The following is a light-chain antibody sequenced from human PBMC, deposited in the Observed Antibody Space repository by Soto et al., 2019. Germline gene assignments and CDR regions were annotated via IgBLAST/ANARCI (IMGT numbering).Light chain of an antibody. CDR1: QSISNNH. CDR3: EYYGTSIT. Sequence: EIVLTQSPCTLSLSPGERVTLSCRASQSISNNHLAWYQQKPGQAPRLLIHGTSNRATGIPDRFSGSGSGTDFTLTFSRLEPEDFEVYYCEYYGTSITFGGGTKVDIK. CDR2: GTS. V-gene: IGKV3-20*01. J-gene: IGKJ4*01.